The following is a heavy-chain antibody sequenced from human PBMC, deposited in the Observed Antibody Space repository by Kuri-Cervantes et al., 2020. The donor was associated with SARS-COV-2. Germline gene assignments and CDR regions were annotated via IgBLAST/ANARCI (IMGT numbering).Heavy chain of an antibody. Sequence: SETLSLTCAVYGGSFSDYSWSWIRQPPGKGLEWIGEINHSGRANYNPSLKSRVTISVGTSKNQFSLKLDSVTAADTAVYYCARGKAEITMIVVVITSGAYYFDYWGQGTLVTVSS. J-gene: IGHJ4*02. CDR1: GGSFSDYS. CDR3: ARGKAEITMIVVVITSGAYYFDY. V-gene: IGHV4-34*01. CDR2: INHSGRA. D-gene: IGHD3-22*01.